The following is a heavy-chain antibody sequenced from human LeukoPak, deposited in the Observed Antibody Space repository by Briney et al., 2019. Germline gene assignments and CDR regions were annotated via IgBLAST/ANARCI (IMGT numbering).Heavy chain of an antibody. Sequence: SGTLSLTCGVYGGSFSGYYWSWVHQSPGKGLEWIGEITTIATTNYNPSLKNRVTISRDTSQNQFSLKLSSVTAADTAVYYCARVYYYDSSGPPAYYFDYWGQGTLVTVSS. CDR2: ITTIATT. CDR1: GGSFSGYY. D-gene: IGHD3-22*01. CDR3: ARVYYYDSSGPPAYYFDY. J-gene: IGHJ4*02. V-gene: IGHV4-34*01.